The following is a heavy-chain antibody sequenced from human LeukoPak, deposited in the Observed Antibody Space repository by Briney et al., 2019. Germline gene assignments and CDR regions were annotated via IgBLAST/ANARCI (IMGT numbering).Heavy chain of an antibody. CDR1: GGSISSYY. CDR2: IYYSGST. D-gene: IGHD3-10*01. V-gene: IGHV4-59*12. Sequence: SETLSLTCTVSGGSISSYYWSWIRQPPGKGLEWIGYIYYSGSTYYKPSLKSRVTISLDRSKNQFSLKLTSVTAADTAVYYCARYGGSGTYFFDYWGQGTLVTVSS. J-gene: IGHJ4*02. CDR3: ARYGGSGTYFFDY.